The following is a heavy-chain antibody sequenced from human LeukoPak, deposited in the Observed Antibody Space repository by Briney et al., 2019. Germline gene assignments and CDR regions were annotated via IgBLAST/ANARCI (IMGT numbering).Heavy chain of an antibody. CDR3: AKTPGIAATESYYYYYMDV. Sequence: GGSLRHSCAASGFTVSSNYMSWVRQAPGKGLEWVSVIYSGGSTYYADSVKGQFTISRDNSKNTLYLQMNSLRAEDTAVYYCAKTPGIAATESYYYYYMDVWGKGTTVTISS. D-gene: IGHD6-13*01. CDR1: GFTVSSNY. CDR2: IYSGGST. J-gene: IGHJ6*03. V-gene: IGHV3-66*02.